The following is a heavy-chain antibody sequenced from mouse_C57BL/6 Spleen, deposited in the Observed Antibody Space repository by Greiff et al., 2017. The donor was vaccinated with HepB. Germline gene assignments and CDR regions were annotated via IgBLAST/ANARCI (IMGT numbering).Heavy chain of an antibody. Sequence: VQLQQSGAELVRPGASVTLSCKASGYTFTDYEMHWVKQTPVHGLEWIGAIDPETGGTAYNQKFKGKAILTADKSSSTAYMELRSLTSEDSAVFYCTRDGYPLHFDVWGTGTTVTVSS. V-gene: IGHV1-15*01. CDR2: IDPETGGT. CDR3: TRDGYPLHFDV. D-gene: IGHD2-3*01. CDR1: GYTFTDYE. J-gene: IGHJ1*03.